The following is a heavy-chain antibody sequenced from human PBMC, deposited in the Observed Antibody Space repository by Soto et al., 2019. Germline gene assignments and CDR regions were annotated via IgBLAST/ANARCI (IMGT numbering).Heavy chain of an antibody. J-gene: IGHJ4*02. CDR2: ISSSSGAL. Sequence: GGSLRLSCAASGFSFSIYSMNWVRQAPGKGLEWVSYISSSSGALYYADSVKGRFTISRDNAKNSLYLQMNSLRDEDTAVYYCARVVGRSYGYGAFDYWGQGALVTVSS. V-gene: IGHV3-48*02. CDR1: GFSFSIYS. CDR3: ARVVGRSYGYGAFDY. D-gene: IGHD5-18*01.